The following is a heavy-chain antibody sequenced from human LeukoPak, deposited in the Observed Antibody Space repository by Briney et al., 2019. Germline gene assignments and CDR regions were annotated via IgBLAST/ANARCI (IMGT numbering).Heavy chain of an antibody. V-gene: IGHV4-61*01. CDR3: ARGASDIVVVPAPFDI. CDR1: GGSISSGSYY. Sequence: SETLSLTCTVSGGSISSGSYYWSWIRQPPGKGLELIGYIYYSGSTNYNPSLKSRVTISVDTSKTQFSLKLSSVTAADTAVYYCARGASDIVVVPAPFDIWGQGTMVTVSS. D-gene: IGHD2-2*01. CDR2: IYYSGST. J-gene: IGHJ3*02.